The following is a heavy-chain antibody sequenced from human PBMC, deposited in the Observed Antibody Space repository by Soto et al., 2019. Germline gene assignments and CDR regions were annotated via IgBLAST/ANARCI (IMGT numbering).Heavy chain of an antibody. Sequence: SETLSLTCTVSGGSISIGGYYWSWIRQHPGKGLEWIGYIYYSGSTYYNPSLKSRVTISVDTSKNQFSLKLSSVTAADTAVYYCARDKSYGDYLREVQAFDIWGQGTMVTVSS. V-gene: IGHV4-31*03. J-gene: IGHJ3*02. D-gene: IGHD4-17*01. CDR2: IYYSGST. CDR1: GGSISIGGYY. CDR3: ARDKSYGDYLREVQAFDI.